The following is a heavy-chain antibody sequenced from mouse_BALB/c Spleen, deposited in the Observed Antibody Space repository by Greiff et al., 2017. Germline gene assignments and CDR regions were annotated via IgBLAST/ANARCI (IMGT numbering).Heavy chain of an antibody. CDR2: IYPGDGDT. V-gene: IGHV1-80*01. CDR3: ARHGNYVMDY. D-gene: IGHD2-1*01. J-gene: IGHJ4*01. CDR1: GYAFSSYW. Sequence: VQLQESGAELVRPGSSVKISCKASGYAFSSYWMNWVKQRPGQGLEWIGQIYPGDGDTNYNGKFKGKATLTADKSSSTAYMQLSSLTSEDSAVYFCARHGNYVMDYWGQGTSVTVSS.